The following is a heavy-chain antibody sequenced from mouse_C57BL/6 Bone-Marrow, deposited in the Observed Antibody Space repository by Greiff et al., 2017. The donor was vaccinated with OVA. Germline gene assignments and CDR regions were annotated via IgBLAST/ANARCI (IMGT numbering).Heavy chain of an antibody. D-gene: IGHD3-1*01. V-gene: IGHV1-81*01. CDR1: GYTFTSYG. CDR2: IYPRSGNT. Sequence: QVQLQQSGAELARPGASVKLSCKASGYTFTSYGISWVKQRTGQGLEWIGEIYPRSGNTYYNEKFKGKATLTADKSSSTAYMELRSLTSEDAAVYFCARRAHRRAFAYWGQGTLVTVSA. CDR3: ARRAHRRAFAY. J-gene: IGHJ3*01.